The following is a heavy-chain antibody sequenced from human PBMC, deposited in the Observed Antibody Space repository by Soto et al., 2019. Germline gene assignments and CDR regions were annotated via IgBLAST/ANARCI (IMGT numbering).Heavy chain of an antibody. CDR1: GGSISSSSYY. CDR2: IYYSGST. D-gene: IGHD2-2*01. J-gene: IGHJ4*02. V-gene: IGHV4-39*01. CDR3: ARLLPRIVVVPAAMGG. Sequence: QLQLQESGPGLVKPSETLSLTCTVSGGSISSSSYYWGWIRQPPGKGLEWIGSIYYSGSTYYNPSLKSRVTLSVDTSKNQFSLKLSSVTAADTAVYYCARLLPRIVVVPAAMGGWGQGTLVTVSS.